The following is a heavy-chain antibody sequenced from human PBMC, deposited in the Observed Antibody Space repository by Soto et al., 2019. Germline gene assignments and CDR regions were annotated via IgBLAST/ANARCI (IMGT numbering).Heavy chain of an antibody. V-gene: IGHV4-34*01. CDR3: ASLDVG. J-gene: IGHJ4*02. Sequence: SETLSLTCAVYGGSFSGYYWSWIRQPPGKGLEWIGEINHSGSTNYNPSLKSRVTISVDTSKNQFSLKLSSVTAADTAVYYCASLDVGWGQGTLVTAPQ. CDR2: INHSGST. CDR1: GGSFSGYY.